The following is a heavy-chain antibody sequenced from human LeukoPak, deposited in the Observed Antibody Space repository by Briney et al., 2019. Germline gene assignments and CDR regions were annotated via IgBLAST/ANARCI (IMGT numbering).Heavy chain of an antibody. Sequence: GGSLRLSCAASGFTFISYGMHWARQAPGKGLEWVAFIRYDGSTKYYADSVKGRFTISRDNSKNTLYLQMNSLRAEDTAVYYCARTYSSSWGIIDYWGQGTLVTVPS. J-gene: IGHJ4*02. CDR3: ARTYSSSWGIIDY. CDR1: GFTFISYG. CDR2: IRYDGSTK. D-gene: IGHD6-13*01. V-gene: IGHV3-30*02.